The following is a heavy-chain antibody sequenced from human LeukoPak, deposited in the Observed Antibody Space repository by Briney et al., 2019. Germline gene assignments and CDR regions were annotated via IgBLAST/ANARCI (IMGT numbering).Heavy chain of an antibody. CDR2: INPNSGGT. CDR3: ARVVYYFYAMDV. D-gene: IGHD2-8*01. CDR1: GYTFTDYN. V-gene: IGHV1-2*02. Sequence: ASVKVSCKASGYTFTDYNIHWVRQAPGQGLEWMGWINPNSGGTNYAQRFQGRVHMTRDTSISTAYMELSRLRSDDTALYYCARVVYYFYAMDVWGQGTTVTVSS. J-gene: IGHJ6*02.